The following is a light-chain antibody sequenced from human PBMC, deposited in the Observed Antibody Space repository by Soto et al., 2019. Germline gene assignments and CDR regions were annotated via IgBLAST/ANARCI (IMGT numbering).Light chain of an antibody. CDR1: QSVSSN. CDR2: GAS. CDR3: QQYNNWPPYT. V-gene: IGKV3-15*01. Sequence: EIVMMQSPATLSVSPGERTTLSCRASQSVSSNLARYQQKPGQAPRLLTYGASTRATGIPARFSVSGCGTEFTLTISSLQSEDFAVYYCQQYNNWPPYTFGQGTKLEIK. J-gene: IGKJ2*01.